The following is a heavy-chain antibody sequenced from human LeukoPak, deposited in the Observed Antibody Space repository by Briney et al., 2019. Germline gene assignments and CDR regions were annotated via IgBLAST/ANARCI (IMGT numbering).Heavy chain of an antibody. CDR3: AKEGDYYGSGSHRDAFDM. CDR2: IYYSGST. J-gene: IGHJ3*02. Sequence: SETLSLTCTVSGGSISSYYWSWIRQPPGKGLEWIGYIYYSGSTNYKPSLKSRVTISVDTSKNQFSLKLSSVTAADTALYYCAKEGDYYGSGSHRDAFDMWGQGTMVTVSS. D-gene: IGHD3-10*01. V-gene: IGHV4-59*01. CDR1: GGSISSYY.